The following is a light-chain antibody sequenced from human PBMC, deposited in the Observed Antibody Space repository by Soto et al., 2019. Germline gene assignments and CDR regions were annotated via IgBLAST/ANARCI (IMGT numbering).Light chain of an antibody. CDR1: QSINRH. V-gene: IGKV3-20*01. CDR3: QQYSASPRT. Sequence: EIVLTQSPATLSLSPGERATLSCRASQSINRHLAWYRQKPGQAPRLLIYGASSRATGIPDRFSASGTGTDFTLTISRLEPEDFAVYYCQQYSASPRTFGQGTKVDIK. J-gene: IGKJ1*01. CDR2: GAS.